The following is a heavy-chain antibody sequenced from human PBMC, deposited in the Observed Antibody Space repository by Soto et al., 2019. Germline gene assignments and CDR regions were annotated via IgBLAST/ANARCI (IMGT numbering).Heavy chain of an antibody. D-gene: IGHD2-8*02. CDR2: IYYSGST. CDR1: GGSISSYF. Sequence: SETLSLTCTVSGGSISSYFWSWIRRPPGKGLEWIGYIYYSGSTNYNPSLKSRVTISVDTSKNQFSLKLTSVTAADTAVYYCARDKITGLFDYWGQGTLVTVSS. J-gene: IGHJ4*02. V-gene: IGHV4-59*12. CDR3: ARDKITGLFDY.